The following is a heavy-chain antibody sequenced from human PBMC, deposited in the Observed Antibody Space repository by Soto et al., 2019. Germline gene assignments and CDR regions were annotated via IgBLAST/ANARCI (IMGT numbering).Heavy chain of an antibody. CDR2: IGSGLSRV. CDR1: GFSLDNFG. V-gene: IGHV3-48*01. J-gene: IGHJ4*02. Sequence: EVQLVESGGGLVQPGGSLRLSCAVSGFSLDNFGVTWVRQPPGKGLEWLAFIGSGLSRVFFADSVEGRFTISRDIAQNSLFLQMNRLRGEDAAVYYCAKDPGAARGDYWGQGTLVTVSS. CDR3: AKDPGAARGDY. D-gene: IGHD4-17*01.